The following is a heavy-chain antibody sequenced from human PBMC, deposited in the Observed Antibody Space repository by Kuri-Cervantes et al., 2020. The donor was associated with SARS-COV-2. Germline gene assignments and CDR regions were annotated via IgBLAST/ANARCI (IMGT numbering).Heavy chain of an antibody. CDR1: GFTFSSYA. D-gene: IGHD6-19*01. V-gene: IGHV3-15*01. CDR2: IKSKTDGGAT. J-gene: IGHJ6*03. Sequence: GGSLRLSCAASGFTFSSYAMSWVRQAPGKGLEWVGRIKSKTDGGATDYAAPVKGRFTISRDDSRNTVYLQMNSLKTEDTAVYYCTKTGGALAVYYYYMDVWGKGTTVTVSS. CDR3: TKTGGALAVYYYYMDV.